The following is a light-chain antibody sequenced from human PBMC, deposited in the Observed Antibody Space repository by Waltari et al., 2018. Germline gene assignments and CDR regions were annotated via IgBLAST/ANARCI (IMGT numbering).Light chain of an antibody. J-gene: IGKJ2*01. Sequence: ENVFTQSPGTLSLSPGEGATLSCRASQSVSSRHLAWYQQKPGQAPSLPIYDASSRATGIPDRFSGSASGTEFTLTISRLEPEDSAVYYCQQYGSSPLYTFGQGTKLEIK. CDR2: DAS. CDR1: QSVSSRH. V-gene: IGKV3-20*01. CDR3: QQYGSSPLYT.